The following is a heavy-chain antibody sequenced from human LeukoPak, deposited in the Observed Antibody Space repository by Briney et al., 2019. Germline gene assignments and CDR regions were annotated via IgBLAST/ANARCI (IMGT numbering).Heavy chain of an antibody. CDR1: GFTFSTYS. CDR2: IDGSSSTI. J-gene: IGHJ4*02. V-gene: IGHV3-48*01. CDR3: ATPLDY. Sequence: HSGGSLRLSCVASGFTFSTYSMNWVRQAPGKGLEWVSYIDGSSSTIYYADSVKGRFTISRDNAKNSLYLQMDSLGAEDTAVYYCATPLDYWGQGSLVTVSS. D-gene: IGHD1-14*01.